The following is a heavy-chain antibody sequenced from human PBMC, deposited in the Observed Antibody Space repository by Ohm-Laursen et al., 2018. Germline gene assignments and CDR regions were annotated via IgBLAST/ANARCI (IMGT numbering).Heavy chain of an antibody. CDR3: AKDMAPLYYYDSSGYTYYYGMDV. Sequence: RSLRLSCTASGFTFTNYAMHWVRQAPGKGLEWVAVISNDGSNEYYADSVKGRFTISRDNSKNTLYLQMNSLRAEDTALYYCAKDMAPLYYYDSSGYTYYYGMDVWGQGTTVTVSS. CDR2: ISNDGSNE. J-gene: IGHJ6*02. D-gene: IGHD3-22*01. CDR1: GFTFTNYA. V-gene: IGHV3-30*18.